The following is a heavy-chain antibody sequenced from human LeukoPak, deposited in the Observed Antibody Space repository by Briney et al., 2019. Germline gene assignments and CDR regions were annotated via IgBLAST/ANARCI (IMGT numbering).Heavy chain of an antibody. CDR3: ARETEHSSGHFRLGAYAFDI. V-gene: IGHV4-59*01. D-gene: IGHD3-22*01. CDR2: VYYSGST. J-gene: IGHJ3*02. CDR1: GGSISNYY. Sequence: SETLSLTCTVSGGSISNYYWSWIRQPPGKGLEWIGYVYYSGSTSYNPSLKSRVTISLDTSKNQFSLRLNSVTAADTAVYYWARETEHSSGHFRLGAYAFDIWGQRTMVTVSS.